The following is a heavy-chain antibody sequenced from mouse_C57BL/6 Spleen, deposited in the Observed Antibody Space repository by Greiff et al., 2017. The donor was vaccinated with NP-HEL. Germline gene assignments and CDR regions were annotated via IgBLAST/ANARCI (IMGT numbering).Heavy chain of an antibody. CDR1: GYTFTDYE. Sequence: QVQLKQSGAELVRPGASVTLSCKASGYTFTDYEMHWVKQTPVHGLEWIGAIDPETGGTAYNQKFKGKAILTADKSSSTAYMELRSLTSEDSAVYYCTSYGKAFHYYAMDYWGQGTSVTVSS. J-gene: IGHJ4*01. V-gene: IGHV1-15*01. CDR3: TSYGKAFHYYAMDY. CDR2: IDPETGGT. D-gene: IGHD2-1*01.